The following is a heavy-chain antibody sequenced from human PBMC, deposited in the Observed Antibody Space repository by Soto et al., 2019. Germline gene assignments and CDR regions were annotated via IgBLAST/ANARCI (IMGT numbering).Heavy chain of an antibody. CDR2: ISARNGDT. D-gene: IGHD1-1*01. CDR1: GYTFNTYG. V-gene: IGHV1-18*01. CDR3: SRDWKGAEGFDP. J-gene: IGHJ5*02. Sequence: QVQLVQSGAEVKKPGASVKVSCKASGYTFNTYGFSWVRQAPGQRLERMGWISARNGDTNYAQNFQGRVTMTTDTSTTTSDMELRSLTSADTAVYFWSRDWKGAEGFDPWGERTLVTVSS.